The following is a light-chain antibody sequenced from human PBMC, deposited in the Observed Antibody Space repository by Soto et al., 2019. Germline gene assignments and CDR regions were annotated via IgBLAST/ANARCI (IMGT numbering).Light chain of an antibody. CDR2: EVN. Sequence: QSALAQPASVSGSPGQSITISCTGTSSDVGSHNLVSWYQQHPGKAPRLMIYEVNDRPSGVSNRFSGSKSGNTASLTISGLQAEDEADYYCSSFTTTRTDVFGSGTKLTVL. CDR1: SSDVGSHNL. J-gene: IGLJ1*01. V-gene: IGLV2-14*02. CDR3: SSFTTTRTDV.